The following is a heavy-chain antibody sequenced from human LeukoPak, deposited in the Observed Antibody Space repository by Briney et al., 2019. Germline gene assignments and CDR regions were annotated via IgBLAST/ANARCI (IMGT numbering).Heavy chain of an antibody. J-gene: IGHJ4*02. CDR2: IYYSGST. V-gene: IGHV4-31*03. Sequence: SQTLSLTCTVSGGSISSGGYYWSWIRQHPGKGLEWIGYIYYSGSTYYNPSLKSRVTISVDTSKNQFSLELSSVTAADTAVYYCARDSYDSTDYWGQGTLVTVSS. CDR1: GGSISSGGYY. CDR3: ARDSYDSTDY. D-gene: IGHD3-22*01.